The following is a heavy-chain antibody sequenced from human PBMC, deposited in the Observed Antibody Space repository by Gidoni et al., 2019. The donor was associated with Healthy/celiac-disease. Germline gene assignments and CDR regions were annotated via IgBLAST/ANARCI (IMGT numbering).Heavy chain of an antibody. CDR3: ASNRLNYYYYYMDV. Sequence: EVQLVASGGGLVQPGGSLRLSCAASGFTVSSNYMSWVRQAQGKGLEWVSVIYSGGSTYYADSVKGRFTISRDNAKNTLYLQMNSLRAEDTAVYYCASNRLNYYYYYMDVWGKGTTVTVSS. CDR1: GFTVSSNY. V-gene: IGHV3-66*02. CDR2: IYSGGST. J-gene: IGHJ6*03. D-gene: IGHD6-25*01.